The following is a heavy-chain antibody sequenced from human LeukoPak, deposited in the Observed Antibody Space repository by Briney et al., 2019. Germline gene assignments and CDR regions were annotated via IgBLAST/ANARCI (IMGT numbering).Heavy chain of an antibody. CDR2: ISAYNGNT. J-gene: IGHJ4*02. V-gene: IGHV1-18*01. Sequence: ASVKVSCKASGYTFTSYGISWVRQAPGQGLEWMGWISAYNGNTNYAQKLQGRVTMTTDTSTSTAYMELRSLRSDDTAVYYCAKAPLLSEMATIKLSWGQGTLVTVSS. CDR1: GYTFTSYG. CDR3: AKAPLLSEMATIKLS. D-gene: IGHD5-24*01.